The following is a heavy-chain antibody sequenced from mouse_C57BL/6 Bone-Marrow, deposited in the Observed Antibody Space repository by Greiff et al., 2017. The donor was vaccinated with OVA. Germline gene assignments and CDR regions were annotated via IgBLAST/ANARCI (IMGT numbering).Heavy chain of an antibody. D-gene: IGHD2-1*01. V-gene: IGHV1-81*01. Sequence: VKLVESGAELARPGASVKLSCKASGYTFTSYGISWVKQRTGQGLEWIGEIYPRSGNTYYNEKFKGKATLTADKSSRTAYMELRSLTSEDSAVYFWARRVYYGNYWYCDVWGTGTTVTVSS. J-gene: IGHJ1*03. CDR2: IYPRSGNT. CDR1: GYTFTSYG. CDR3: ARRVYYGNYWYCDV.